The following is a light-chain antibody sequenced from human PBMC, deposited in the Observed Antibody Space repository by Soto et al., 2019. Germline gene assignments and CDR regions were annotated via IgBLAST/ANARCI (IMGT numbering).Light chain of an antibody. Sequence: DIQMTQSPSSLSASVGDRVTITCRASQSIGTYLSWYQQKQGKAPRLLIYATSSLQSGVPSRFSGSGSGTEFTLTISSLQPEDFATYYCQQLNGYPFTFGPGTKVDIK. CDR2: ATS. CDR3: QQLNGYPFT. J-gene: IGKJ3*01. V-gene: IGKV1-9*01. CDR1: QSIGTY.